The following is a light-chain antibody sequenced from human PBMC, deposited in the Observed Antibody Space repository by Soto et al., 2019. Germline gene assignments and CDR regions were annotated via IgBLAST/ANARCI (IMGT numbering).Light chain of an antibody. V-gene: IGLV1-51*01. CDR1: SSNIGGNS. CDR2: DDN. J-gene: IGLJ1*01. CDR3: GSWDSSLSAYV. Sequence: QSVLTQPHSVSAAPGQKVTISCSGSSSNIGGNSVSWYQQLPGTAPKLLIYDDNKRPSGIPDRFSGSKSGTSATLGITGFQTGDEADYYCGSWDSSLSAYVFGTGTNVTVL.